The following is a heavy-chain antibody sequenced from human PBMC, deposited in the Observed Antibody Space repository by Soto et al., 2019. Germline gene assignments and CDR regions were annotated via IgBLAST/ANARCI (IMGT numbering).Heavy chain of an antibody. J-gene: IGHJ4*02. CDR1: GGSIRDYF. CDR3: ARVGGDDFGDSGGFDY. Sequence: QVQLQESGPGLVKPSETLSLTCTVSGGSIRDYFWTWIRQPPGKGLEWLGYIYYSGRTNYNHSLKCRVSISVDTSKNHFSLQLRSVTAADTAVYYCARVGGDDFGDSGGFDYWGQGTLVTVSS. V-gene: IGHV4-59*01. D-gene: IGHD4-17*01. CDR2: IYYSGRT.